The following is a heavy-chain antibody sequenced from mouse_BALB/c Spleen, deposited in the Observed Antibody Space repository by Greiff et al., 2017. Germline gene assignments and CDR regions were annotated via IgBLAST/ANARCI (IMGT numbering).Heavy chain of an antibody. Sequence: QVQLQQPGAELVKPGASVKLSCKASGYTFTSYWMHWVKQRPGQGLEWIGEINPSNGRTNYNEKFKSKATLTVDKSSSTAYMQLSSLTSEDSAVYYCARTDYGNYGFAYWGQGTLVTVSA. V-gene: IGHV1S81*02. CDR2: INPSNGRT. CDR3: ARTDYGNYGFAY. CDR1: GYTFTSYW. D-gene: IGHD2-1*01. J-gene: IGHJ3*01.